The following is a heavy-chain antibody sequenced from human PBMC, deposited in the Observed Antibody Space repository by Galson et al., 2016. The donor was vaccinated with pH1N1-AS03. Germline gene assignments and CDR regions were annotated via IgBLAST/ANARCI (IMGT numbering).Heavy chain of an antibody. J-gene: IGHJ3*02. D-gene: IGHD3-22*01. Sequence: SLRLSCAASGFTFSSYSMNWVRQAPGKGLEWVSSISSSGNYKYYADSVKGRFTVSRDNAMNSLYLQMNRLRAEDTALYYCARSRSPDYYDSSTYRPDAFDIWGQGTMVTVSS. CDR3: ARSRSPDYYDSSTYRPDAFDI. CDR1: GFTFSSYS. V-gene: IGHV3-21*01. CDR2: ISSSGNYK.